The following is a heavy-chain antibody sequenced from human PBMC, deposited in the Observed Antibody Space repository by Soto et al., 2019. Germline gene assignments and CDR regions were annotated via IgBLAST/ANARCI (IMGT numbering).Heavy chain of an antibody. CDR1: GGSISSSSYY. J-gene: IGHJ4*02. D-gene: IGHD4-17*01. V-gene: IGHV4-39*01. Sequence: SETLSLTCTVSGGSISSSSYYWGWIRQPPGKGLEWIGSIYYSGSTYYNPSLKSRVTISVDTSKNQFSLKLSSVTAADTAVYYCASWGGGLRCGGFDYWGQGTLVT. CDR2: IYYSGST. CDR3: ASWGGGLRCGGFDY.